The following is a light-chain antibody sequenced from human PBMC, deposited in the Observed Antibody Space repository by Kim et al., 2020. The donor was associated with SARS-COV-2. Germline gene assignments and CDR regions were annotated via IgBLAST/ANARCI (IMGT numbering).Light chain of an antibody. V-gene: IGLV2-14*03. Sequence: GQSITISCTGTSGDIGGYNYVSWYRQHPGKAPKLMIFDVTKRPSGISSRFSGSKSGNTASLTISGLQAEDEADYYCSSYASSDTLLFGGGTQLTVL. J-gene: IGLJ2*01. CDR2: DVT. CDR1: SGDIGGYNY. CDR3: SSYASSDTLL.